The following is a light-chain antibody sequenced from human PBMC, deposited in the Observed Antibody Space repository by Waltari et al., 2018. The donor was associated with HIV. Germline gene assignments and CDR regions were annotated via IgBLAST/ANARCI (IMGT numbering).Light chain of an antibody. CDR2: GNS. V-gene: IGLV1-40*01. CDR1: HPQLGPIYY. CDR3: QSYDTSLSGVV. J-gene: IGLJ2*01. Sequence: QSVLTPPPSVSGAPGPRVPLSLTGSHPQLGPIYYCTWYQQVPGTAPKLLIYGNSNRPSGVPDRFSGSKSGTSASLAIAGLQAEDEADYYCQSYDTSLSGVVFGGGTKLTVL.